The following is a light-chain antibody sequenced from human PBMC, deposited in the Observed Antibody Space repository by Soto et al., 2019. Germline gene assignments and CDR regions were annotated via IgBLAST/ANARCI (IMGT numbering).Light chain of an antibody. CDR2: AAS. CDR3: QQYYSYPPL. CDR1: QGISSY. Sequence: AIRMTQSPSSFSASTGDRVTITCRASQGISSYLAWYQQKPGKAPKLLIYAASTLQSGVLSRFSGSGSGTDFTLTISCLQSEDFATYYCQQYYSYPPLFGGGTKV. J-gene: IGKJ4*01. V-gene: IGKV1-8*01.